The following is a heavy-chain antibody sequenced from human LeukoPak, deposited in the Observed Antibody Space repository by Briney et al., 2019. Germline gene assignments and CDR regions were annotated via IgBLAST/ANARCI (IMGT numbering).Heavy chain of an antibody. D-gene: IGHD5-12*01. Sequence: SVKVSCKASGGTLTSYAISWVRQAPGQGLEWMGGVVPIFGTANYAQKFQGRVTITADESTGTAYMELSSLRSENTAVYYCARSQGYSSYDYYYYFGMDVWGQGTTVTVSS. CDR2: VVPIFGTA. CDR3: ARSQGYSSYDYYYYFGMDV. CDR1: GGTLTSYA. V-gene: IGHV1-69*13. J-gene: IGHJ6*02.